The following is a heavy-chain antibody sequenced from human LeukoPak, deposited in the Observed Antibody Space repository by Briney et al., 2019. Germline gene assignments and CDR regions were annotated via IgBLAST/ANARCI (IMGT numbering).Heavy chain of an antibody. CDR1: GFTLSIYG. D-gene: IGHD6-13*01. CDR3: AKRGHFSSSWYHYFDN. Sequence: QPGGSLSLSCAASGFTLSIYGMHWVRQAPGKGLEWVAAISSDGNGIFYADSIRGRFTISRDNSRSTVSLQMNSLRAEDTAIYYCAKRGHFSSSWYHYFDNWGQGTLVTVSS. J-gene: IGHJ4*02. CDR2: ISSDGNGI. V-gene: IGHV3-30*18.